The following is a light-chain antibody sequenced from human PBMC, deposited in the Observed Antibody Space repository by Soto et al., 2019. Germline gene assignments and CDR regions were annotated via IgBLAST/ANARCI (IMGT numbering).Light chain of an antibody. CDR1: QGISSR. J-gene: IGKJ4*01. CDR2: TGS. V-gene: IGKV1-12*01. Sequence: DIQMTQSPSSVSASVGDRVSITCRASQGISSRLAWYQQKPGRAPKLLIYTGSSLQSGVPSRFSGTGSGTDFTLIISSLQPEDVATYYCQQANSFPLTFGGGTKVEIK. CDR3: QQANSFPLT.